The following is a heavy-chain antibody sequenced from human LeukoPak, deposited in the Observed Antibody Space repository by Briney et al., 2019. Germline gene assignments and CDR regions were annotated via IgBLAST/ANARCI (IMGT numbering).Heavy chain of an antibody. V-gene: IGHV3-7*01. Sequence: GGSLRLSCAASGFTFSNAWMSWVRQAPGKGLEWVANIKQDGSEKYYVDSVKGRFTISRDNAKNSLYLQMNSLRAEDTAVYYCARSLYGDYVNYWGQGTLVTVSS. CDR2: IKQDGSEK. D-gene: IGHD4-17*01. CDR1: GFTFSNAW. J-gene: IGHJ4*02. CDR3: ARSLYGDYVNY.